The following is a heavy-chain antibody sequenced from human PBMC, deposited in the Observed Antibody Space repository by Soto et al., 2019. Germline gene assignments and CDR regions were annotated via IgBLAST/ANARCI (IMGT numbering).Heavy chain of an antibody. J-gene: IGHJ4*02. D-gene: IGHD5-12*01. CDR2: IIPILGIA. CDR3: AGGGGYGKNGGYFDY. Sequence: QVQLVQSGAEVKKPGSSVKVSCKASGGTFSSYTISWVRQAPGQGLEWMGRIIPILGIANYAQKFQGRVTSTGDKSRNTASMEVSSLRSGDMAVYYCAGGGGYGKNGGYFDYLGQGTLVTVS. V-gene: IGHV1-69*02. CDR1: GGTFSSYT.